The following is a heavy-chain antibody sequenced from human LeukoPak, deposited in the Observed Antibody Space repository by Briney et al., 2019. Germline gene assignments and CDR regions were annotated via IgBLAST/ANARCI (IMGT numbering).Heavy chain of an antibody. V-gene: IGHV3-21*01. CDR1: GFTFSSYS. CDR2: ISTSSSYI. Sequence: PGGSLRLPCAASGFTFSSYSMNWVRQAPGKGLEWVSSISTSSSYIYYADSVKGRFTISRDNARNSLYLQMNTLRAEDTAVYSCARGADGVSSNSRGWFDPWGQGTLVTVSS. J-gene: IGHJ5*02. CDR3: ARGADGVSSNSRGWFDP. D-gene: IGHD2-15*01.